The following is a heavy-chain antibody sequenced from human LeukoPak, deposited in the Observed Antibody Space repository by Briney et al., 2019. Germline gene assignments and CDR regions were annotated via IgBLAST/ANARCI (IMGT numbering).Heavy chain of an antibody. CDR3: ARMGYEGFDYDFWSGHYDAFDI. Sequence: SETLSLTCTVSGGSISSYYWSWIRQPPGKGLEWIGYIYTSGSTNYNPSLKSRVTISVDTSKNQFSLKLSSVTAADTAVYYCARMGYEGFDYDFWSGHYDAFDIWGQGTVVTVSS. D-gene: IGHD3-3*01. CDR1: GGSISSYY. CDR2: IYTSGST. J-gene: IGHJ3*02. V-gene: IGHV4-4*09.